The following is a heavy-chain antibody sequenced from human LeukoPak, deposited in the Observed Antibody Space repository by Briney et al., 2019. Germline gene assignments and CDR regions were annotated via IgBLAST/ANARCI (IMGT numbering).Heavy chain of an antibody. CDR3: AKATSPVHSRNWFDS. CDR1: GFTFSSYA. D-gene: IGHD6-13*01. Sequence: GGTLRLSCAASGFTFSSYAMSWVRQAPGKGLEWVSSISGSGTNTDYADSVKGRFTISRDNSKNTVNVQMNSLRAEDTAVYYCAKATSPVHSRNWFDSWGQGTLVTVSS. V-gene: IGHV3-23*01. CDR2: ISGSGTNT. J-gene: IGHJ5*01.